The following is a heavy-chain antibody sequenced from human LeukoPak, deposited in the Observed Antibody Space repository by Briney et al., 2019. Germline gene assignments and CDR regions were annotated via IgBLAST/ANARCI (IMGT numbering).Heavy chain of an antibody. J-gene: IGHJ3*02. V-gene: IGHV3-15*07. CDR2: IKSEIDGGAT. CDR1: GFTFSYTW. CDR3: TTGGSVIVAGTRAFDI. D-gene: IGHD5-12*01. Sequence: GGSLRLSCAPSGFTFSYTWMNWVRQAPGKGLEWVGRIKSEIDGGATDYAAPVQGRFTISRDDSQATLYLQMNSLKTEDTAVYYCTTGGSVIVAGTRAFDIWGQGTMVTVSS.